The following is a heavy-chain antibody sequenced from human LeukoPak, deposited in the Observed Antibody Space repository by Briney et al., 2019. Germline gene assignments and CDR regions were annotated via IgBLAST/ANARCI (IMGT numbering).Heavy chain of an antibody. V-gene: IGHV3-30-3*01. J-gene: IGHJ6*02. Sequence: GGSLRLSCAASGFTFSSYAMHWVRQAPGKGLEWVAVISYDGSNKYYADSVKGRFTISRDNSKNTLYLQMNSLRAEDTAVYYCARDLIFGVVTRLDVWGQGTTVTVSS. CDR2: ISYDGSNK. CDR3: ARDLIFGVVTRLDV. D-gene: IGHD3-3*01. CDR1: GFTFSSYA.